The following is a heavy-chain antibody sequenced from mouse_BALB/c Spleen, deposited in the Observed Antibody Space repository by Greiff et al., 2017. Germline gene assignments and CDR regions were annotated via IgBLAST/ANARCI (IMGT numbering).Heavy chain of an antibody. CDR2: ISSGSSTI. CDR3: VYYRNAMDY. CDR1: GFTFSSFG. V-gene: IGHV5-17*02. D-gene: IGHD2-14*01. Sequence: EVKLMESGGGLVQPGGSRKLSCAASGFTFSSFGMHWVRQAPEKGLEWVAYISSGSSTIYYADTVKGRFTISRDNPKNTLFLQMTSLRSEDTAMYYCVYYRNAMDYWGQGTSVTVSS. J-gene: IGHJ4*01.